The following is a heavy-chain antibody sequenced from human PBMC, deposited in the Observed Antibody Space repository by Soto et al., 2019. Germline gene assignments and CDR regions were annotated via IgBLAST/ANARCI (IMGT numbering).Heavy chain of an antibody. Sequence: GASVKVSCKSSGGSFSTYYFNWVRQAPGQGLEWMGGIIPIFGTTNYAEQFQGRVTITADESTSTAYMDLSRLRSDDTAVYYCARARYCSTPSCHLGPDYYYYYYGMDVWGQGTTVTVSS. CDR3: ARARYCSTPSCHLGPDYYYYYYGMDV. J-gene: IGHJ6*02. CDR1: GGSFSTYY. CDR2: IIPIFGTT. V-gene: IGHV1-69*13. D-gene: IGHD2-2*01.